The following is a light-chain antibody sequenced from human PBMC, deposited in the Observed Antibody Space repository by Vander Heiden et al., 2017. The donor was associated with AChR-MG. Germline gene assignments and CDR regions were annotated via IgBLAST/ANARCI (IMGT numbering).Light chain of an antibody. CDR2: WAS. V-gene: IGKV4-1*01. CDR1: QSLLYNARNKNF. J-gene: IGKJ4*01. CDR3: QQYYSNFLS. Sequence: DIVMTQSPDSLAVSLGARATTNCKSSQSLLYNARNKNFLAGYQQKPGQPPKLLIYWASTRDSGVPDRFSGSGSETDFTLTISSLQAEDAAVYYCQQYYSNFLSFGGGTKVEIK.